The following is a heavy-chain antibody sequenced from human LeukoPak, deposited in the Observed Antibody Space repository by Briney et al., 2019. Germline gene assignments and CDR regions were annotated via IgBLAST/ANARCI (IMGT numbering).Heavy chain of an antibody. CDR2: INPNSGGT. CDR3: ARPYCRACDDAFDI. CDR1: GYTFIGYY. V-gene: IGHV1-2*02. Sequence: ASVKVSCKASGYTFIGYYMHWVRQAPGQGLEWMGWINPNSGGTNYAQKFQGRVTMTRDTSISTAYMELSRLRSDDTAVYYCARPYCRACDDAFDIWGQGTMVTVSS. J-gene: IGHJ3*02. D-gene: IGHD2-15*01.